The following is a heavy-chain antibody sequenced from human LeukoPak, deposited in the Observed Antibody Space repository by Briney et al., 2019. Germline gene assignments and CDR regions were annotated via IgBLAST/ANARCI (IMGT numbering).Heavy chain of an antibody. CDR2: ISSSSSYI. J-gene: IGHJ1*01. CDR1: GFTFSSYS. Sequence: GGSLRLSCAASGFTFSSYSMNWVRQAPGKGLEWVSSISSSSSYIYYADSVKGRFTISRDNAKNSLYLQMNSLRAEGTAVYYCARGPTYYYDSSGAHWGQGTLVTVSS. V-gene: IGHV3-21*01. D-gene: IGHD3-22*01. CDR3: ARGPTYYYDSSGAH.